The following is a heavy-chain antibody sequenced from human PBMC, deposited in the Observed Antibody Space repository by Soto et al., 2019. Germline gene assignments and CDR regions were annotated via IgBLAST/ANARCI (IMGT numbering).Heavy chain of an antibody. CDR2: IIPIFGTA. CDR3: ARDRLTGDPWYYFDY. CDR1: GGTFSSYA. Sequence: QVQLVQSGAEVKKPGSSVKVSCKASGGTFSSYAISWVRQAPGQGLEWMGGIIPIFGTANYAQKFQGRVTITADESTSTAYMELSSLRSEDTAVYYSARDRLTGDPWYYFDYWGQGTLVTVSS. D-gene: IGHD4-17*01. J-gene: IGHJ4*02. V-gene: IGHV1-69*01.